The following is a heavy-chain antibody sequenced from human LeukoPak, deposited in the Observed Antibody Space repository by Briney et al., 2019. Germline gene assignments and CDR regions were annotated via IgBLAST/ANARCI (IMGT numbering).Heavy chain of an antibody. V-gene: IGHV4-61*02. CDR3: ARHGPYSPFDY. CDR1: GGSISSGSYY. Sequence: PSQTLSLTCTVSGGSISSGSYYWSWIRQPAGKGLEWIGRIYTSGSTNYNPSLKSRVTISVDTSKNQFSLKLSSVTAADTAVYYCARHGPYSPFDYWGQGTLVTVSS. J-gene: IGHJ4*02. D-gene: IGHD5-18*01. CDR2: IYTSGST.